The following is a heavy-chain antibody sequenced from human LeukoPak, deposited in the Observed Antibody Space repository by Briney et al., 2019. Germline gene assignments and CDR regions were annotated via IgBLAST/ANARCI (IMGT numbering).Heavy chain of an antibody. D-gene: IGHD1-26*01. CDR1: GGTFSSYA. CDR3: ARGHSGSYFFDY. Sequence: ASVKVSCKASGGTFSSYAISWVRQAPGQGLEWMGGIIPIFGTANYAQKFQGRVTITADESTSTAYMGLSSLRSEDTAVYYCARGHSGSYFFDYWGQGTLVTVSS. J-gene: IGHJ4*02. V-gene: IGHV1-69*13. CDR2: IIPIFGTA.